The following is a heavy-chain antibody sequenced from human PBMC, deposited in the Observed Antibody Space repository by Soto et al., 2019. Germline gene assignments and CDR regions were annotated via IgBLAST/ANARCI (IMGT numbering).Heavy chain of an antibody. D-gene: IGHD3-10*01. Sequence: EVQMLESGGGLVHPGGSLRLSCAASGFTFSNYAMNWVRQAPGKGLEWVSSISGSGRNTYDADSVKGRLTISRDSSKNTLYLQLNCLRVEDTGVYYCAKDLNGSGSFTSYYHYGMDVWVQGTTVTVSS. V-gene: IGHV3-23*01. J-gene: IGHJ6*02. CDR1: GFTFSNYA. CDR2: ISGSGRNT. CDR3: AKDLNGSGSFTSYYHYGMDV.